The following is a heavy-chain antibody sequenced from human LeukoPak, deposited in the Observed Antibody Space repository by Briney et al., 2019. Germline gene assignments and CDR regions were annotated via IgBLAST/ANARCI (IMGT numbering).Heavy chain of an antibody. J-gene: IGHJ4*02. CDR1: GFTISNYW. V-gene: IGHV3-7*01. CDR3: ARGRGLDY. Sequence: PGGPLRLSCAASGFTISNYWMSWVRQAPGKGLEWVANIKQDGSEKYYVDSVKGRFTISRDNAQNSLYLQMNSLRAEDTAVYYCARGRGLDYWGQGTLVTVSS. CDR2: IKQDGSEK.